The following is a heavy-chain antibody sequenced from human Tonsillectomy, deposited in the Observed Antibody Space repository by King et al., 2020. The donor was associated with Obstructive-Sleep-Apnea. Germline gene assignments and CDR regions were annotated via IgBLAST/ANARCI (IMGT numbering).Heavy chain of an antibody. D-gene: IGHD3-9*01. CDR2: ISYDGSNK. J-gene: IGHJ6*02. CDR1: GFTFSSYG. Sequence: LVESGGGVVQPGRSLRLSCAASGFTFSSYGMHWVRQAPGKGLEWVAVISYDGSNKYYADSVKGRFTISRDNSKNMLYLQMNSLRAEDTAMYYCVRDESGYDILTGVYGMDVWGQGTTVTVSS. V-gene: IGHV3-30*03. CDR3: VRDESGYDILTGVYGMDV.